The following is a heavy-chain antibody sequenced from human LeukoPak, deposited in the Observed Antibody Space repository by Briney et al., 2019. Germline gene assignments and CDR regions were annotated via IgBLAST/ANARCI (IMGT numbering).Heavy chain of an antibody. J-gene: IGHJ4*02. V-gene: IGHV4-31*03. D-gene: IGHD6-19*01. CDR3: ARGRGRSQGYFDY. Sequence: SETLSLTCTVSGGSISSGGYYWSWIRQHPGKGLEWIGYIYYSGSTYYNPSLKSRVTISVDTSKNQFSLKLSSVTAADTAVYYCARGRGRSQGYFDYWGQGTLVTVSS. CDR2: IYYSGST. CDR1: GGSISSGGYY.